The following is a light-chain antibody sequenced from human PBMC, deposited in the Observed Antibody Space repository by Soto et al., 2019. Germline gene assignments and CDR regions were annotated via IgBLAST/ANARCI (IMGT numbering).Light chain of an antibody. CDR3: QQYGSSPIT. Sequence: EIVLTQSPGTLSLSPGERATLSCRASQSVSSSCLAWYQQKPGQAPRLLIYGASSRATGIPDRFSGSGSGTEFSLTISRLEPEDFAVYYCQQYGSSPITFGQGTRLEIK. CDR2: GAS. J-gene: IGKJ5*01. V-gene: IGKV3-20*01. CDR1: QSVSSSC.